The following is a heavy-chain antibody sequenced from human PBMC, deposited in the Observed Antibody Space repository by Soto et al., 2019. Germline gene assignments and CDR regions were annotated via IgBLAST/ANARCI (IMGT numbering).Heavy chain of an antibody. CDR1: GGSISSYY. CDR2: IYYSGST. D-gene: IGHD4-17*01. Sequence: SETLSLTCTVSGGSISSYYWSWIRQPPGKGLEWIGYIYYSGSTNYNPSLKSRVTISVDTSKNQLSLKLSSVTAADTAVYYCARNRLFYGDYDHYGMDVWGQGTTVTVS. J-gene: IGHJ6*02. V-gene: IGHV4-59*01. CDR3: ARNRLFYGDYDHYGMDV.